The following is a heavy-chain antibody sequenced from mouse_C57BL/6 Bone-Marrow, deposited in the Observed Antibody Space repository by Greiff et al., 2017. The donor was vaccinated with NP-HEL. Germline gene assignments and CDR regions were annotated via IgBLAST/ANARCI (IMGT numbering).Heavy chain of an antibody. J-gene: IGHJ3*01. CDR2: INPYNGGT. CDR3: ARSGQLRRWFAY. Sequence: EVQLQQSGPVLVKPGASVKMSCKASGYTFTDYYMNWVKQSHGKSLEWIGVINPYNGGTSYNQKFKGKATLTVDKSSSTAYMELNSLTSEDSAVYYCARSGQLRRWFAYWGQGTLVTVSA. D-gene: IGHD3-2*02. CDR1: GYTFTDYY. V-gene: IGHV1-19*01.